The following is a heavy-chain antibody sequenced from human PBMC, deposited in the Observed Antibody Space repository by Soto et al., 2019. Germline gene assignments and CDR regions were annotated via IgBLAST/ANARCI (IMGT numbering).Heavy chain of an antibody. CDR3: ARDRLVPAASNYYYYGMDV. Sequence: EVQLVESGGGLIQPGGSLRLSCAASGFTVSSNYMSWVRQAPGKGLEWVSVIYSGGSTYYADSVKGRFTISRDNSKNTLYLQMNSLRAEDTAVDYCARDRLVPAASNYYYYGMDVWGQGTTVTVSS. V-gene: IGHV3-53*01. D-gene: IGHD2-2*01. CDR1: GFTVSSNY. J-gene: IGHJ6*02. CDR2: IYSGGST.